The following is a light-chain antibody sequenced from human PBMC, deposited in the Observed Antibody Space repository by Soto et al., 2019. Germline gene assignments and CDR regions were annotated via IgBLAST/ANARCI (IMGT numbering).Light chain of an antibody. Sequence: QSVLTQPPSVSAAPGQKVTISCSGSSSNIGNHYVSWYQQLPGTAPKLLIYNNDKRPSGIPDRFSGPKSGTSASLGITGLQTGDEADYYCGTWDSSLTSGVVFGGGTKLTVL. V-gene: IGLV1-51*01. J-gene: IGLJ2*01. CDR2: NND. CDR3: GTWDSSLTSGVV. CDR1: SSNIGNHY.